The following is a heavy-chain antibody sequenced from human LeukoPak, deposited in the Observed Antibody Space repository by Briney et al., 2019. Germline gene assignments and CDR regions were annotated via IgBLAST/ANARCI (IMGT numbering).Heavy chain of an antibody. J-gene: IGHJ1*01. CDR2: IIPIFGRA. CDR3: ARDKDYYYDSTGFQKTEYFQH. V-gene: IGHV1-69*13. D-gene: IGHD3-22*01. Sequence: SVNVSCKASGGTFSSYAISWLRQAPGQGLEWMGGIIPIFGRANYAQKFQGRVTITADESTSTAYMELSSLRSEDTAVYYCARDKDYYYDSTGFQKTEYFQHWGQGTLVTVSS. CDR1: GGTFSSYA.